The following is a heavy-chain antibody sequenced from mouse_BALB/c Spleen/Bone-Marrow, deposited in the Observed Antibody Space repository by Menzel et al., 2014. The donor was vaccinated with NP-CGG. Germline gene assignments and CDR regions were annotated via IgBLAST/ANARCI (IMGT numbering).Heavy chain of an antibody. J-gene: IGHJ4*01. D-gene: IGHD2-1*01. V-gene: IGHV10-1*02. CDR2: IRSKSNNYAT. Sequence: DVKLVESGGGLVQPKGSLKLSCAASGFTFNTYAMNWVRQAPGKGLEWVARIRSKSNNYATYYADSVKDRFTISRDDSQSMLYLQMNNLKTEDTAMYCCVRQALYGNYLYAMDYWGQGTSVTVSS. CDR3: VRQALYGNYLYAMDY. CDR1: GFTFNTYA.